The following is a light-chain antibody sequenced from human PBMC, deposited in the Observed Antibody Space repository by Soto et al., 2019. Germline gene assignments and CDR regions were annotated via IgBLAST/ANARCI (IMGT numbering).Light chain of an antibody. CDR1: SSDIGSYTY. Sequence: QSALTQPASVSGSPGQSITISCTGTSSDIGSYTYVSWYQQHPGQVPKLMIYEVDNRPSGVSSRFSGSKSGNTASLTISGLQAEAEADYYCSSYTRTTTPLVFGGGTKLTVL. V-gene: IGLV2-14*01. CDR3: SSYTRTTTPLV. J-gene: IGLJ2*01. CDR2: EVD.